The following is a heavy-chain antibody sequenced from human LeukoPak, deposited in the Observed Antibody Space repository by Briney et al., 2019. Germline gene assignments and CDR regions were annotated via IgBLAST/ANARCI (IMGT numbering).Heavy chain of an antibody. Sequence: PSETLSLTCTVSGGSISSGDYNWSCIRQPPGKGLECIGYIYYSGSTYYNPSLKSRVTISVDTSKNQFSLKLSSVTAADTAVYYCARGPLFTANWFDPWGQGTLVTVSS. CDR2: IYYSGST. CDR3: ARGPLFTANWFDP. CDR1: GGSISSGDYN. D-gene: IGHD3-16*01. V-gene: IGHV4-30-4*01. J-gene: IGHJ5*02.